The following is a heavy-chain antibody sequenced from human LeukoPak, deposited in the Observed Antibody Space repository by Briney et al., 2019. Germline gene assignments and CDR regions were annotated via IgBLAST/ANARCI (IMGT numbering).Heavy chain of an antibody. D-gene: IGHD3-3*01. J-gene: IGHJ4*02. CDR2: INDSGST. CDR3: ARYVTIFGVVMDKFDY. V-gene: IGHV4-34*01. CDR1: AGSFTGYY. Sequence: SETLSLTCAVYAGSFTGYYWGWLRQPPGKGLEWIGEINDSGSTNYNPSLKSRVTISVDTSKNQFSLTLSSVTAADTAVYYCARYVTIFGVVMDKFDYWGQGTLVTVSS.